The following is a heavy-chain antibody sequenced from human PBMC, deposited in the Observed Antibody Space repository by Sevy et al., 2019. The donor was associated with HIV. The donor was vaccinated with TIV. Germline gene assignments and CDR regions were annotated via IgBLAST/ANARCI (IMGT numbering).Heavy chain of an antibody. CDR1: GFTFSSYW. J-gene: IGHJ6*02. CDR3: ARAIGNYDFWSGYYRTNYYSYGMDV. Sequence: GGSLRLSCAASGFTFSSYWMSWVRQAPGKGLEWVANIKQDGSEKYYVDSVKGRFTISRDNAKNSLYLQMNSLRAEDTAVYYCARAIGNYDFWSGYYRTNYYSYGMDVWGQGTTVTVSS. D-gene: IGHD3-3*01. CDR2: IKQDGSEK. V-gene: IGHV3-7*03.